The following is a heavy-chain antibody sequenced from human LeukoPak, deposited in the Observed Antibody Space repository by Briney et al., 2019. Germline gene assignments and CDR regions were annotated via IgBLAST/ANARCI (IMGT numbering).Heavy chain of an antibody. J-gene: IGHJ4*02. D-gene: IGHD3-3*01. CDR3: ARGSRTIFGLITTDF. Sequence: SETLSLTCTVSGGSISSYYSSGIRQSPGKGLEWIGYIYHSGSTTYNPSLKSRVTISLDTSKNQFSLKLSSVTAADTAVYYCARGSRTIFGLITTDFWGPRTLVTVSS. V-gene: IGHV4-59*01. CDR2: IYHSGST. CDR1: GGSISSYY.